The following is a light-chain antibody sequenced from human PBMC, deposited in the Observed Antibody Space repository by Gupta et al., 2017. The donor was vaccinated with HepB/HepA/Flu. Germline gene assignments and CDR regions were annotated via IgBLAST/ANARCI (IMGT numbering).Light chain of an antibody. CDR1: QSVSSSY. Sequence: RASQSVSSSYLAWYQQKPGQAPRLLIYGASSRATGIPDRFSGSGSGTDFTLTISRLEPEDFAVYYCQQYGSSRTFGQGTKVEIK. J-gene: IGKJ1*01. CDR2: GAS. CDR3: QQYGSSRT. V-gene: IGKV3-20*01.